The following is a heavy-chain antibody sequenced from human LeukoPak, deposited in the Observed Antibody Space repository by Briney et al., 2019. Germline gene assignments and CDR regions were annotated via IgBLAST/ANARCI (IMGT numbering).Heavy chain of an antibody. CDR3: ARWYYDSSGYLYFDY. D-gene: IGHD3-22*01. CDR2: ISSSSSTI. J-gene: IGHJ4*02. V-gene: IGHV3-48*04. Sequence: GGSLGLSCAASGFTFSSYSMNWVRQAPGKGLEWVSYISSSSSTIYYADSMKGRFTISRDNAKNSLYLQMNSLRAEDTAVYYCARWYYDSSGYLYFDYWGQGTLVTVSS. CDR1: GFTFSSYS.